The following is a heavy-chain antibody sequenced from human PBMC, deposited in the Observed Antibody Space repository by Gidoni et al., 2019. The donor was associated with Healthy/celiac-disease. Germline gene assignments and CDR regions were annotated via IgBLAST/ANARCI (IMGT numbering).Heavy chain of an antibody. Sequence: QVQLQESGPGLVKPSETLSLTCAVSGYSISSGYYWGWIRQPPGKGLEWIGSIYHSGSTYYNPSLKSRVTISVDTSKNQFSLKLSSVTAADTAVYYCATIDAPYCSGGSCYPPDYWGQGTLVTVSS. CDR2: IYHSGST. CDR1: GYSISSGYY. D-gene: IGHD2-15*01. J-gene: IGHJ4*02. CDR3: ATIDAPYCSGGSCYPPDY. V-gene: IGHV4-38-2*01.